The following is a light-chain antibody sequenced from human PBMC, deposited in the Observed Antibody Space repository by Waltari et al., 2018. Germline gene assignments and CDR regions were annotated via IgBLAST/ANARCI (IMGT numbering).Light chain of an antibody. J-gene: IGLJ2*01. CDR1: YSNVGGYDL. CDR3: CSYASSSPRLI. Sequence: QSALTQPASVSGSLGQSISISCSGTYSNVGGYDLFSWYHQRPGEAPKLLIYEVLKRPSGISNRFSGSKSGNAASLTISALQPEDEGTYYCCSYASSSPRLIFGGGTELSVL. CDR2: EVL. V-gene: IGLV2-23*02.